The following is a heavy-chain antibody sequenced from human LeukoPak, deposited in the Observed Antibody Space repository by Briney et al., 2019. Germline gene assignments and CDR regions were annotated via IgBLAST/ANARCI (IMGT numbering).Heavy chain of an antibody. D-gene: IGHD3-22*01. CDR3: ASYYDSSGHRY. J-gene: IGHJ4*02. Sequence: PSETLSLTCTVSGGSISSGSYYWSWIRQPAGKGLEWIGRIYTSGSTNYNPSLKSRVTISVDTSKNQFSLKLSSVTAADTAVYYCASYYDSSGHRYWGQGTLVTVSS. CDR2: IYTSGST. CDR1: GGSISSGSYY. V-gene: IGHV4-61*02.